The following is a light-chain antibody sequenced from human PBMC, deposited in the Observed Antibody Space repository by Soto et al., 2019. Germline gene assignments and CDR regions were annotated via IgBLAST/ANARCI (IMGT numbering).Light chain of an antibody. CDR2: KAS. CDR1: QSISSW. Sequence: DIQMTQSPSTLSASVGDRVTITCRASQSISSWLAWYQQKPGKAPKLLIYKASSLESGVPSRFGGSGSGTEYALTISSLQPDDFATYYCQQYSFYHFTFGGGTKVEIK. V-gene: IGKV1-5*03. J-gene: IGKJ4*01. CDR3: QQYSFYHFT.